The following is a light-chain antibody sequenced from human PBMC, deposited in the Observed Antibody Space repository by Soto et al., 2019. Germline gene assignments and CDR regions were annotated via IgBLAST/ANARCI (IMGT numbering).Light chain of an antibody. Sequence: DIQMTQSPSSLSASVGDRVTITCQASQDISNYLNWYQQKPGKAPKLLIYDASNLETGVPSRFSGSGSGTDSTFTISSLQPEDIATYYCQQYYSTLITFGQGTRLEIK. J-gene: IGKJ5*01. CDR2: DAS. CDR1: QDISNY. V-gene: IGKV1-33*01. CDR3: QQYYSTLIT.